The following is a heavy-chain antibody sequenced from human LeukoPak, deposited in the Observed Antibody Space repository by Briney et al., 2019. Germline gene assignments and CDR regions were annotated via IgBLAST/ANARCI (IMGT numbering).Heavy chain of an antibody. D-gene: IGHD6-19*01. CDR2: ISSSSSYI. Sequence: GGSLRLSCAASGFTFSSYSMNWVRQAPGKGLEWVSSISSSSSYIYYADSVKGRFTISRDNAKNSLYLQMNSLRAEDTAVYYCASISSGWYWDYWGQGTLSPSPQ. CDR1: GFTFSSYS. CDR3: ASISSGWYWDY. J-gene: IGHJ4*02. V-gene: IGHV3-21*01.